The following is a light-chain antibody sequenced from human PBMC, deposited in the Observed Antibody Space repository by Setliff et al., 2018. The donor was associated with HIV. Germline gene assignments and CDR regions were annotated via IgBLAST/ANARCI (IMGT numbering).Light chain of an antibody. Sequence: QSVLTQPASVSGSPGQSITISCTGTTSDIGGYNYVSWYQLLPGKAPKVLIYEASNRPSGISNRFSGSKSGNTASLTISGLQAEDEADYYCSSYAGADAFDVFGTGTKVTVL. CDR3: SSYAGADAFDV. V-gene: IGLV2-14*01. CDR2: EAS. J-gene: IGLJ1*01. CDR1: TSDIGGYNY.